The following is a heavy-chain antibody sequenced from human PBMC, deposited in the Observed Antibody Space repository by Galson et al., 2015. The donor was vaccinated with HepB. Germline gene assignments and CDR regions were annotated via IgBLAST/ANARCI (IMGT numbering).Heavy chain of an antibody. J-gene: IGHJ4*02. CDR2: MNPNSGNT. V-gene: IGHV1-8*01. Sequence: SVKVSCKASGYTFTSYDINWVRQATGQGLECMGWMNPNSGNTGYAQKFQGRVTMTRNTSKSTAYMELSSLRSEDTAVYYCARVGRVSVVTIFGVVTQHFDYWGQGTLVTVSS. D-gene: IGHD3-3*01. CDR3: ARVGRVSVVTIFGVVTQHFDY. CDR1: GYTFTSYD.